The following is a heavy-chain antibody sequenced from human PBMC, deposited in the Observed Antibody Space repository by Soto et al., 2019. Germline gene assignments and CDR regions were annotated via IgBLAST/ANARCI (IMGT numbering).Heavy chain of an antibody. CDR1: GGSISSSSYY. J-gene: IGHJ4*02. D-gene: IGHD6-13*01. CDR3: ARHGLAAAGTGGGLDY. Sequence: QLQLQESGPGLVKPSETLSLTCTVSGGSISSSSYYWGWIRQPPGKGLEWIGSIYYSGSTYYNPSLKSRVTISVDTSKNQFSLKLSSVTAADTAVYYCARHGLAAAGTGGGLDYWGQGTLVTVSS. CDR2: IYYSGST. V-gene: IGHV4-39*01.